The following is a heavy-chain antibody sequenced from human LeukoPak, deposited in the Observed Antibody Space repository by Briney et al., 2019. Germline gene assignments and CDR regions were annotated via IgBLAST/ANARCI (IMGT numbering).Heavy chain of an antibody. CDR1: GFTFDDHG. CDR2: ITWNGGST. J-gene: IGHJ4*02. Sequence: GGSLRLSCAASGFTFDDHGMDWVRQAPGKGLEWVSGITWNGGSTGYADSVKGRFTISRDNAKNSLYLQMSSLRAEDTALYYCARDRSYGAFASWGQGTLVTVSS. CDR3: ARDRSYGAFAS. D-gene: IGHD1-26*01. V-gene: IGHV3-20*04.